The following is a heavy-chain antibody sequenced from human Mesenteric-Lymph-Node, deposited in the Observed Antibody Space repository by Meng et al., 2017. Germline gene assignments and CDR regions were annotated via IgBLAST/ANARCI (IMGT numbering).Heavy chain of an antibody. V-gene: IGHV4-39*01. CDR1: GGSISSNGYY. D-gene: IGHD3-10*01. CDR2: IYHSGST. Sequence: QLQDPGPGPVKPSETLSLTCTVSGGSISSNGYYWDWVRQPPGKGLEWIGAIYHSGSTSYNPSLQSRVTMFVDTSKNQFSLMLTSVTATDTAVYYCARRRGGSGRDCWGQGTLVTVSS. J-gene: IGHJ4*02. CDR3: ARRRGGSGRDC.